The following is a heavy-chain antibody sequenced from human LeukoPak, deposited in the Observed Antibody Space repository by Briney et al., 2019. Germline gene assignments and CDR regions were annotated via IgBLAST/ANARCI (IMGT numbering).Heavy chain of an antibody. D-gene: IGHD2-2*01. J-gene: IGHJ6*02. CDR2: ISGSGGST. CDR1: GFTFRDYW. CDR3: AKVYFSTPAYGMDV. Sequence: GGSLRLSCAVSGFTFRDYWMSWVRQAPGKGLEWVSAISGSGGSTYYADSVKGRFTISRDNSKNTLYLQMNSLRAEDTAVYYCAKVYFSTPAYGMDVWGQGTTVTVSS. V-gene: IGHV3-23*01.